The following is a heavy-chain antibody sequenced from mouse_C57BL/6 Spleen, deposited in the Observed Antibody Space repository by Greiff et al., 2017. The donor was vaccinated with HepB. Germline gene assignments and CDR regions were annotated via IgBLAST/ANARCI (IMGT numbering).Heavy chain of an antibody. D-gene: IGHD2-10*01. CDR2: INPSSGYT. V-gene: IGHV1-7*01. CDR3: ARSPTMVTSLFDY. Sequence: QVQLQQPGAELVKPGASVKLSCKASGYTFTSYWMHWVKQRPGQGLEWIGYINPSSGYTKYNQKFKDKATLTADKSSSTAYMQLSSLTYEDSAVYYCARSPTMVTSLFDYWGQGTTLTVSS. CDR1: GYTFTSYW. J-gene: IGHJ2*01.